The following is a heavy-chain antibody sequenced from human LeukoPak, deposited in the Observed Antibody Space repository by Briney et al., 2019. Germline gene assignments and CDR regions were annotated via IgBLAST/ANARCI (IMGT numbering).Heavy chain of an antibody. CDR3: EAAGIAAAPLDG. D-gene: IGHD6-13*01. CDR2: ICAYNGNT. J-gene: IGHJ5*02. CDR1: GYTFTNYG. V-gene: IGHV1-18*01. Sequence: GASVKVSCKASGYTFTNYGVSWVPDAPGQGRECRGWICAYNGNTNYAQKLEGRDTITTDASPSTAYMELRSARSGNTAVYKCEAAGIAAAPLDGWGEGTLVTASS.